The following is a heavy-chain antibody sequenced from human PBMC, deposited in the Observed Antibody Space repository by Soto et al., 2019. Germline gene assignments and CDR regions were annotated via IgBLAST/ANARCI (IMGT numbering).Heavy chain of an antibody. CDR2: IIPIFGTA. V-gene: IGHV1-69*05. Sequence: QVQLVQSGAEVKKPGSSVKVSCKASGGTFSSYAISWVRQAPGQGLEWMGGIIPIFGTANYAQKFQGRVTSTPDAXTSTADMELSSLRSEDTAVYYCASRGRMIQFPFDYWGQGTLVTVSS. CDR1: GGTFSSYA. J-gene: IGHJ4*02. D-gene: IGHD3-10*01. CDR3: ASRGRMIQFPFDY.